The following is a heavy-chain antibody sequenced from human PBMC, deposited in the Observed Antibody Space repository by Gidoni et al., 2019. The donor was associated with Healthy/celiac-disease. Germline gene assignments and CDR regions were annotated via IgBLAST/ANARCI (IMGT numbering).Heavy chain of an antibody. V-gene: IGHV3-23*01. CDR1: GFPFSSYA. CDR3: AKGNLGRDAFDI. J-gene: IGHJ3*02. D-gene: IGHD7-27*01. CDR2: ISGSGGST. Sequence: EVQLLESGGGLVQPGGSLRLSCAASGFPFSSYAMSWVRQAPGKGLEWVSAISGSGGSTYYADSVKGRFTISRDNSKNTLYLQMNSLRAEDTAVYYCAKGNLGRDAFDIWGQGTMVTVSS.